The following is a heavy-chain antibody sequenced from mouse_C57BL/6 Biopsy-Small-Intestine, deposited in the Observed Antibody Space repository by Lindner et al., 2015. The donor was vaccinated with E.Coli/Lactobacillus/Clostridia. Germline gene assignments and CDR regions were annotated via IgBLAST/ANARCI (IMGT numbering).Heavy chain of an antibody. CDR3: TTGYGCAY. CDR1: GFNIKDDY. CDR2: IDPENGDT. Sequence: VQLQESGAELVRPGASVKLSCTASGFNIKDDYMHWVKQRPEQGLEWIGWIDPENGDTEYASKFQGKATITADTSSNTAYLQLSSLTSEDTAVYYCTTGYGCAYWGQGTLVTVSA. J-gene: IGHJ3*01. V-gene: IGHV14-4*01. D-gene: IGHD1-1*01.